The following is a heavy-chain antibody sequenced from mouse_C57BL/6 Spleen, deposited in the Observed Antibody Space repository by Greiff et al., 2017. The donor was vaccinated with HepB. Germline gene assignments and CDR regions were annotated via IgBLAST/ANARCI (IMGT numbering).Heavy chain of an antibody. V-gene: IGHV1-31*01. CDR1: GYSFTGYY. Sequence: VQLQQSGPELVKPGASVKISCKASGYSFTGYYMHWVKQSHGNILDWIGYIYPYNGVSSYNQKFKGKATLTVDKSSSTAYMELRSLTSEDSAVYYCARGYYDYDGNYYAMDYWGQGTSVTVSS. D-gene: IGHD2-4*01. CDR3: ARGYYDYDGNYYAMDY. J-gene: IGHJ4*01. CDR2: IYPYNGVS.